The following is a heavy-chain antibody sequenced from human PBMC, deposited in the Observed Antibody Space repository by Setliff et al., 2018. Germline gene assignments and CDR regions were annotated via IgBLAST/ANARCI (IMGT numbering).Heavy chain of an antibody. CDR3: AHRGGYGADSLYYFDV. D-gene: IGHD3-10*01. CDR2: IRPNGGGT. CDR1: GYPFIEHY. V-gene: IGHV1-2*02. J-gene: IGHJ4*02. Sequence: ASVKVSCKTSGYPFIEHYVNWVRQAPGQGLEWMGWIRPNGGGTHYAQKFQGRVTMTRDTANSTVYMDLSSLTSDDTATYYCAHRGGYGADSLYYFDVWGQGTLVTVS.